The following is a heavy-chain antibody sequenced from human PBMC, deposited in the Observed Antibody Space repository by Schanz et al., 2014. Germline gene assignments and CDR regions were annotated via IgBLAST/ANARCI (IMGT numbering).Heavy chain of an antibody. CDR2: ISGSGGST. CDR3: ARVDSSGYFFDN. V-gene: IGHV3-23*01. Sequence: EVHLLESGGGLVEPGGSLRLSCATSGFSLDIFAVSWVRQAPGKGLEWVSAISGSGGSTYYADSVRGRFTMSRDNSKNTVHVQMSSLRVEDTAVYYCARVDSSGYFFDNWGQGTRVTVSS. D-gene: IGHD3-22*01. CDR1: GFSLDIFA. J-gene: IGHJ4*02.